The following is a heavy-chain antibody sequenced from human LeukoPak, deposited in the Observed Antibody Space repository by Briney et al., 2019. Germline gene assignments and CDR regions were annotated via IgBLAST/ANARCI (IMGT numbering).Heavy chain of an antibody. Sequence: SETLSLTCTVAGGSMNIYYWSWIRQPPGKGLEWIGFISYSGTTTYNPSLKSRLTVSVDTSKSQFYLKVSSVTAADTAVYYCASIDRGAYGYADYWGQGTLVTVSS. J-gene: IGHJ4*02. CDR2: ISYSGTT. CDR1: GGSMNIYY. CDR3: ASIDRGAYGYADY. V-gene: IGHV4-59*08. D-gene: IGHD5-18*01.